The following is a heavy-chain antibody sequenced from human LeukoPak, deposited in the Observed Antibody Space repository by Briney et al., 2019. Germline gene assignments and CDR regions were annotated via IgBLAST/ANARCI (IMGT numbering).Heavy chain of an antibody. D-gene: IGHD3-10*01. V-gene: IGHV4-39*01. Sequence: SEPLSLICTVSGDSISSSSTYYWVCLRQPPGKGLEWIGSMYYTGNTYYNPSLKSRVAISVDMSKNQFSLKLNSVTAADTAVYYCARQAAGNYFGSGSYYPWGQGTLVAVSS. CDR2: MYYTGNT. CDR1: GDSISSSSTYY. CDR3: ARQAAGNYFGSGSYYP. J-gene: IGHJ5*02.